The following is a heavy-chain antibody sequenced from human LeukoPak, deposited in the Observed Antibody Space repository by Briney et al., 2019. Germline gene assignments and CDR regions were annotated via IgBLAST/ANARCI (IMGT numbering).Heavy chain of an antibody. CDR3: ARDPWVGNSGYYFDY. D-gene: IGHD1-1*01. CDR1: GGTFSSYA. J-gene: IGHJ4*02. Sequence: ASVKVSCKASGGTFSSYAISWVRQAPGQGLEWMGIINPSGGSTNYAQKFQGRVTVTRDTSTSTVYMELSSLRSEDTAMYYCARDPWVGNSGYYFDYWGQGTLVTVSS. CDR2: INPSGGST. V-gene: IGHV1-46*01.